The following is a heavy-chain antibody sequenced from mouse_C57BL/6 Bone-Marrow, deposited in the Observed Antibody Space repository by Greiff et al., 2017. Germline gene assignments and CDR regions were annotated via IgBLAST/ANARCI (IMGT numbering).Heavy chain of an antibody. Sequence: QVQLQQSGPELVKPGASVKLSCKASGYTFTSYDINWVKQRPGQGLEWIGWIYPRDGSTKYNEKFKGKATLTVDTSSSTAYMELHSLTSEDSAVYFCARSYYGSPFAYWGQGTLVTVSA. V-gene: IGHV1-85*01. D-gene: IGHD1-1*01. J-gene: IGHJ3*01. CDR2: IYPRDGST. CDR1: GYTFTSYD. CDR3: ARSYYGSPFAY.